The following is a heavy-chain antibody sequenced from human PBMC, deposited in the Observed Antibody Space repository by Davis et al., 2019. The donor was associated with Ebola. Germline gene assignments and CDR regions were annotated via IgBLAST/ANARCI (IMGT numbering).Heavy chain of an antibody. CDR3: AKDGGNFPYWYFDL. D-gene: IGHD1-7*01. Sequence: GGSLRLSCAASGFTFSSYGMHWVRQAPGKGLEWVSTFGTGGDTYYADSVKGRFTISRDNSRNTLFLQMNSLRADDTAVYYCAKDGGNFPYWYFDLWGRGTLVTVSS. J-gene: IGHJ2*01. V-gene: IGHV3-23*01. CDR2: FGTGGDT. CDR1: GFTFSSYG.